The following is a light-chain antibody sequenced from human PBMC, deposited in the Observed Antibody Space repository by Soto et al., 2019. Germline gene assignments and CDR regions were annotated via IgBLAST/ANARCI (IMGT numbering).Light chain of an antibody. Sequence: EIVMTQSPVTLSVSPGERATLSCRASQSVTNSYLAWYQQKAGQAPRPLIYGTSIRATGIPARFSGSGSGTEFTLTISSLQSEDFAVYYCQQYNNWPRTFGQGTKVDIK. CDR2: GTS. V-gene: IGKV3-15*01. CDR3: QQYNNWPRT. J-gene: IGKJ1*01. CDR1: QSVTNSY.